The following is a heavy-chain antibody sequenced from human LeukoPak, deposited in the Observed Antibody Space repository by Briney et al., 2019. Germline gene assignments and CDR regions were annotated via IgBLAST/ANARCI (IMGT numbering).Heavy chain of an antibody. J-gene: IGHJ6*02. CDR1: GGSISSDY. CDR3: ARAPSYCSGGSCYSNYYYYGMDV. V-gene: IGHV4-59*01. Sequence: SETLSLTCTVSGGSISSDYWSWVRQSPGKGLEWVGYIYYNGNTNYNPSLKSRVTISIDPSRTHFSLNLRSVTAADTAVYYCARAPSYCSGGSCYSNYYYYGMDVWGQGTTVTVSS. D-gene: IGHD2-15*01. CDR2: IYYNGNT.